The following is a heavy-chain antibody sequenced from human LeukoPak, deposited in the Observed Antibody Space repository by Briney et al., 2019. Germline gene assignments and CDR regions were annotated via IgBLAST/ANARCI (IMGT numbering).Heavy chain of an antibody. CDR3: ARDRRGTRTSAFDI. V-gene: IGHV1-18*04. Sequence: ASVKVSCKASGYTFTGYYMHWVRQAPGQGLEWMGWISAYNGNTNYAQKLQGRVTMTTDTSTSTAYMELRSLRSDDTAVYYCARDRRGTRTSAFDIWGQGTMVTVSS. CDR2: ISAYNGNT. CDR1: GYTFTGYY. D-gene: IGHD1/OR15-1a*01. J-gene: IGHJ3*02.